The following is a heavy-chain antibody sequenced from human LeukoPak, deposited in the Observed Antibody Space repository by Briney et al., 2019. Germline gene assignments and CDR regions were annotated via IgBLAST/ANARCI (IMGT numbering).Heavy chain of an antibody. D-gene: IGHD4/OR15-4a*01. V-gene: IGHV3-33*01. CDR2: IWYGGSNK. Sequence: GRSLRLSCAASGFTFSSYGMHWVRQAPGKGLEWVAVIWYGGSNKYYADSVKGRFTISRDNSKNTLYLQMNSLRAEDTAVYYCARGDKGLTIWGQGTLVTVSS. CDR1: GFTFSSYG. J-gene: IGHJ4*02. CDR3: ARGDKGLTI.